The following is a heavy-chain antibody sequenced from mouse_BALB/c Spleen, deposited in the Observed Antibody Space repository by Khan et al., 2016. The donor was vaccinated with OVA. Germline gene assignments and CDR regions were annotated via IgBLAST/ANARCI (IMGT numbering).Heavy chain of an antibody. D-gene: IGHD2-14*01. CDR2: INPDSSTI. Sequence: VQSGGSLKLSCAASGFDFSRYWMSWVRQAPGKGLEWIGEINPDSSTINYTPSLKDKFIISRDNAKNTLYLQMSKVRSEDTVLYYCTRPYXYAGRAWFAYWGQGTLVTVSA. CDR1: GFDFSRYW. J-gene: IGHJ3*01. V-gene: IGHV4-1*02. CDR3: TRPYXYAGRAWFAY.